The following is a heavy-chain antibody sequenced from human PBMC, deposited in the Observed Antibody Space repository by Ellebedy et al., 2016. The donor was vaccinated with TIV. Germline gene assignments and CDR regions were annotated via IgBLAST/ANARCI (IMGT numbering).Heavy chain of an antibody. J-gene: IGHJ4*02. CDR2: ISSTSGNI. CDR3: ANSVGHLHY. V-gene: IGHV3-48*04. Sequence: GESLKISCAASGFTFSSYGMNWVRQAPGRGLEWVSYISSTSGNIQYADSVKGRFTVSRYNAKNSLYLQMNSLRVEDTAVYNCANSVGHLHYWGQGTLVTVSS. CDR1: GFTFSSYG.